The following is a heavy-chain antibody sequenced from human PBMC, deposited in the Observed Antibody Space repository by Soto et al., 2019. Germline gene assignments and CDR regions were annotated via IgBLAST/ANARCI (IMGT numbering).Heavy chain of an antibody. CDR2: IYYSGST. Sequence: ASETLSLTCTVSGGSIISGGYYWSWIRQHPGKGLEWIGYIYYSGSTYYNPSLKSRVTTSVDTSKNQFSLKLSSVTAADTAVYHCVSVYYYDSSGYFRPADAFDIWGQGTRVTVSS. J-gene: IGHJ3*02. CDR1: GGSIISGGYY. V-gene: IGHV4-31*03. D-gene: IGHD3-22*01. CDR3: VSVYYYDSSGYFRPADAFDI.